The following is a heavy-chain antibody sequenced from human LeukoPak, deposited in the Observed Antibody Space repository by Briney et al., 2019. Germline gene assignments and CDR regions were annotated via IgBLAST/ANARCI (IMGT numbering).Heavy chain of an antibody. CDR2: ISWNSGSI. D-gene: IGHD6-19*01. J-gene: IGHJ4*02. CDR3: ARGNFYTSDLDY. CDR1: GFTFDDYA. Sequence: QPGGSLRLSCAASGFTFDDYAMHWVRQAPGKGLEWVSGISWNSGSIGYADSVKGRFTISRDNAKNSLYLQMKSLRAEDTAVYFCARGNFYTSDLDYWGQGTLVTVSS. V-gene: IGHV3-9*01.